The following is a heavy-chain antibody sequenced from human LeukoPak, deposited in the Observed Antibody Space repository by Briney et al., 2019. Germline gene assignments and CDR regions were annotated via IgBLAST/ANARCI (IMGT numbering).Heavy chain of an antibody. D-gene: IGHD3-22*01. J-gene: IGHJ4*02. CDR2: IYYSGNT. V-gene: IGHV4-39*01. CDR1: GGSISSSSYY. CDR3: ARRYYYDSSGRDPFDC. Sequence: SETLSLTCTVSGGSISSSSYYWVWIRQPPGKGLEWIGSIYYSGNTYYNPSLKSRVSISLDTSKNQFSLKPSSVTAADTAVYYCARRYYYDSSGRDPFDCWGQGTLVTVSS.